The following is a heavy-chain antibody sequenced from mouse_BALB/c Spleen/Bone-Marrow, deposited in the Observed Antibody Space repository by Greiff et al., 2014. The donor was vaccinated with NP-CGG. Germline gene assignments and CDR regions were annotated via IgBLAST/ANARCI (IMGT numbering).Heavy chain of an antibody. CDR2: IYPGDGST. V-gene: IGHV1S56*01. CDR3: ARSGNYYGNYYWYFDV. CDR1: GYTFTSYD. J-gene: IGHJ1*01. D-gene: IGHD2-1*01. Sequence: QVHVKQSGPELVKPGALVKISCKASGYTFTSYDINWVKQRPGQGLEWIGWIYPGDGSTKYNEKFKGEATLTADKSSSTAYMQLSSLTSENSAVYFCARSGNYYGNYYWYFDVWGAGTTVTVSS.